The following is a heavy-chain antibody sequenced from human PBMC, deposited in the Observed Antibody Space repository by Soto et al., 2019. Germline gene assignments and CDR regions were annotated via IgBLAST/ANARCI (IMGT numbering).Heavy chain of an antibody. CDR1: GGTFSSYA. Sequence: ASVKVSCKASGGTFSSYAISWVRQAPGQGLEWMGGIIPISGTANYAQKFQGRVTITADESTSTAYMELSSLRSEDTAVYYCARLLGYYYYDGSGFPLTDYWGQGTLVTVYS. V-gene: IGHV1-69*13. CDR2: IIPISGTA. D-gene: IGHD3-22*01. J-gene: IGHJ4*02. CDR3: ARLLGYYYYDGSGFPLTDY.